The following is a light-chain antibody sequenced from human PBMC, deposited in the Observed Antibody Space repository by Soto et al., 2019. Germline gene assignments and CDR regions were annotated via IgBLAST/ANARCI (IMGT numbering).Light chain of an antibody. Sequence: IMLSQSTGALRLSQGERVPPSCRASQSVTSNYLAWYQQKPGQAPRLLMSGASNRATGIPDRFSGSGSGTDFTLTISRLEPEDFAVYYCQRYGGFGQGTKV. CDR3: QRYGG. J-gene: IGKJ1*01. CDR1: QSVTSNY. CDR2: GAS. V-gene: IGKV3-20*01.